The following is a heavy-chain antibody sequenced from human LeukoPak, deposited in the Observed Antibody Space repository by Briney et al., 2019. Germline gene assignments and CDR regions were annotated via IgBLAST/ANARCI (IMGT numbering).Heavy chain of an antibody. V-gene: IGHV4-39*07. D-gene: IGHD2-15*01. CDR3: ARVGRYCSGGSCSTFDY. J-gene: IGHJ4*02. CDR1: GASISNNAYH. Sequence: SETLSLTCTVSGASISNNAYHWGWIRQPPGKGLEWLGSINYSGGTHYNPSLKSRVTISADKSKNQSSLKLSSVTAADTAVYYCARVGRYCSGGSCSTFDYWGQGTLVTVSS. CDR2: INYSGGT.